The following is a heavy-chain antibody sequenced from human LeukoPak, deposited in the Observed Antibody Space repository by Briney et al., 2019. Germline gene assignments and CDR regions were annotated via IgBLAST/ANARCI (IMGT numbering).Heavy chain of an antibody. Sequence: GGSLRLSCAASGYTFDDYAMHRVRQAPGKGLEWVSGISWNSGSIGYADSVKGRFTISRDNAKNSLYLQMNSLRTEDTAEYYCANGYCSSTSCYPLAFDYWGQGTLVTVSS. V-gene: IGHV3-9*01. CDR2: ISWNSGSI. CDR1: GYTFDDYA. J-gene: IGHJ4*02. CDR3: ANGYCSSTSCYPLAFDY. D-gene: IGHD2-2*03.